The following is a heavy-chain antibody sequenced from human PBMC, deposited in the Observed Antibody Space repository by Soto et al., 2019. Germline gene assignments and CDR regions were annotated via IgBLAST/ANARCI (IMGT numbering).Heavy chain of an antibody. J-gene: IGHJ4*02. V-gene: IGHV2-5*02. Sequence: QITLKESGPTLRKPTQTLTLTCTFSGFSLSTTGMNVGWIRQPPGKALEWLALISWVDNKAYNPSLKSRLTVTKDTSKHQVVLTMTNMDPADTATYYCAHRDVYASGWAFDYWGQGSLVTVSS. D-gene: IGHD6-19*01. CDR2: ISWVDNK. CDR3: AHRDVYASGWAFDY. CDR1: GFSLSTTGMN.